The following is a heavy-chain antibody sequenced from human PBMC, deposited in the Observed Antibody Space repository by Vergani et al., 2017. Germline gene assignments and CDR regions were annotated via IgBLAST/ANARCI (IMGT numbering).Heavy chain of an antibody. CDR2: ISSSSSYI. CDR1: GFTFSSYS. D-gene: IGHD3-22*01. Sequence: EVQLVESGGGLVKPGGSLRLSCAASGFTFSSYSMNWVRQAPGKGLEWVSSISSSSSYIYYADSVKGRFTISRDNAKNSLYLQMNSLRAEDTAVYYCAKLSTYYYDSSGYPDYWGQGTLVTVSS. J-gene: IGHJ4*02. CDR3: AKLSTYYYDSSGYPDY. V-gene: IGHV3-21*01.